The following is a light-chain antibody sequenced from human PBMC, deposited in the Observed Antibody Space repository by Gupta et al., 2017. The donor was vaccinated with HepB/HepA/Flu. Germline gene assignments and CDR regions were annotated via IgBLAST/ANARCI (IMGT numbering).Light chain of an antibody. CDR2: LDGRGSY. V-gene: IGLV4-60*03. Sequence: QPVLTQSSSASASLGSSVKLTCTLSSGHSSYIIAWHQQQPGTAPRYLMKLDGRGSYTKGSGVPDRLYGASYGAARYTNIESLQSEEDAYYYCANWGSAPLVFGGGTKLTVL. J-gene: IGLJ3*02. CDR3: ANWGSAPLV. CDR1: SGHSSYI.